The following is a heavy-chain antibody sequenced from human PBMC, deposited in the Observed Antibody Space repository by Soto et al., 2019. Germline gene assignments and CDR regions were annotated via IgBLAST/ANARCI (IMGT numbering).Heavy chain of an antibody. CDR1: GGSISSSNW. D-gene: IGHD3-22*01. Sequence: PSETLSLTCAVSGGSISSSNWWSWVRQPPGKGLEWIGEIYHSGSTNYNPSLKSRVTISVDKSKNQFSLKLSSVTAADTAVYYCARVFSGYYDSSALGRYNWFDPWGQGTLVTVSS. CDR2: IYHSGST. V-gene: IGHV4-4*02. CDR3: ARVFSGYYDSSALGRYNWFDP. J-gene: IGHJ5*02.